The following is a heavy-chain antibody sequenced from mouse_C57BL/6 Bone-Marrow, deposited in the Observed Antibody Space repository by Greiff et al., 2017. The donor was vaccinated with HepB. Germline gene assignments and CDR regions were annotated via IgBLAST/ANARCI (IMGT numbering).Heavy chain of an antibody. CDR2: ISSGGSYT. CDR3: ARQGLREAMDY. V-gene: IGHV5-6*01. CDR1: GFTFSSYG. J-gene: IGHJ4*01. D-gene: IGHD2-4*01. Sequence: EVKVVESGGDLVKPGGSLKLSCAASGFTFSSYGMSWVRQTPDKRLEWVATISSGGSYTYYPDSVKGRFTISRDNAKNTLYLQMSSLKSEDTAMYYCARQGLREAMDYWGQGTSVTVSS.